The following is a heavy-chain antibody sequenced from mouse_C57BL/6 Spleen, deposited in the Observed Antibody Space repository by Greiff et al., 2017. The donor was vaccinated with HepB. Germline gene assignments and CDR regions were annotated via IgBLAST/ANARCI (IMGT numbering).Heavy chain of an antibody. V-gene: IGHV1-69*01. CDR2: IDPSDSYT. D-gene: IGHD2-4*01. CDR3: ARYYEYDGYFDY. CDR1: GYTFTSYW. Sequence: QVQLQQPGAELVMPGASVKLSCKASGYTFTSYWMHWVKQRPGQGLEWIGEIDPSDSYTNYNQKFKGKSTLTVDKSSSTAYMQLSSLTSEDSAVYYCARYYEYDGYFDYWGQGTTLTVSS. J-gene: IGHJ2*01.